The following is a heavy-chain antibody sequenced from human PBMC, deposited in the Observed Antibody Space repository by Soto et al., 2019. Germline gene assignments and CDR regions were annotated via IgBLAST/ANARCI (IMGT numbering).Heavy chain of an antibody. J-gene: IGHJ4*02. D-gene: IGHD3-10*01. CDR1: GLTFSRYA. CDR2: IYNGGGYT. V-gene: IGHV3-74*01. CDR3: TRGPRPISTGTGAY. Sequence: TGGSLRLSCAASGLTFSRYAMNWVRQAPGKGLVWVSRIYNGGGYTDYADSVRGRFTISRDNVNDTLYLQMNNLRAEDSGLYYCTRGPRPISTGTGAYWGQGTQVTVSS.